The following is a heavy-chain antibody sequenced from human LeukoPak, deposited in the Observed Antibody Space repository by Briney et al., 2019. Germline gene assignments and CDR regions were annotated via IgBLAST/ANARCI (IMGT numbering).Heavy chain of an antibody. D-gene: IGHD5-12*01. CDR2: IRYDGSNK. V-gene: IGHV3-30*02. CDR3: AKDRGYDSSYYFDC. CDR1: GFTFSSYG. Sequence: GGSLRLSCAASGFTFSSYGMHWVRQAPGKGLEWVAFIRYDGSNKYYADSVKGRFTISRDNSKNTLYLQMNSLRAEDTAVYYCAKDRGYDSSYYFDCWGQGTLVTVSS. J-gene: IGHJ4*02.